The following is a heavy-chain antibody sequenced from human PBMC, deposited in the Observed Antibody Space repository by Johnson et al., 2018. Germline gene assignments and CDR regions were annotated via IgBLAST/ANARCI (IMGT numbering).Heavy chain of an antibody. V-gene: IGHV3-30*03. D-gene: IGHD3-3*01. CDR1: GFTFSDYG. CDR3: ARGRGGYWSVITCYVDAFDI. CDR2: ISFDESKN. J-gene: IGHJ3*02. Sequence: QVQLVESGGAVAQPGRSLRLSCAASGFTFSDYGMHWVRQAPGKGLDWVAFISFDESKNYYADSVRGRFTISRDNFKKPMFLQMKSLRVEATGGYFFARGRGGYWSVITCYVDAFDIWGRGTMFPVSS.